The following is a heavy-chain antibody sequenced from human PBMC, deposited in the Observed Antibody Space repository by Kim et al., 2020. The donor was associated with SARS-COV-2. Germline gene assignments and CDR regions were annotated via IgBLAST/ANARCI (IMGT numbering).Heavy chain of an antibody. V-gene: IGHV4-34*01. Sequence: SETLSLTCAVYGGSFSGYYWSWIRQPPGKGLEWIGEINHSGSTNYNPSLKSRVTISVDTSKNQFSLKLSSVTAADTAVYYCARGLVGVVIAINRQKRNNWFDPWGQGTLVTVSS. D-gene: IGHD2-21*01. J-gene: IGHJ5*02. CDR1: GGSFSGYY. CDR2: INHSGST. CDR3: ARGLVGVVIAINRQKRNNWFDP.